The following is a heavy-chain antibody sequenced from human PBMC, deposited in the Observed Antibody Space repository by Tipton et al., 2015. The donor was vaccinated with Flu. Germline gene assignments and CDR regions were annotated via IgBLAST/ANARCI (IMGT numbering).Heavy chain of an antibody. CDR2: IYGGGGT. V-gene: IGHV3-53*01. CDR3: ARYCSGGTCYSFDAFDI. J-gene: IGHJ3*02. D-gene: IGHD2-15*01. CDR1: GFTVSSND. Sequence: VQLVQSGGGLIQPGGSLRLSCAASGFTVSSNDISWVRQAPGKGLEWVSIIYGGGGTYYADSVKGRFTISRDNSNKMFYLQMNSLRAEDTAVYYCARYCSGGTCYSFDAFDIWGQGTMVTVSS.